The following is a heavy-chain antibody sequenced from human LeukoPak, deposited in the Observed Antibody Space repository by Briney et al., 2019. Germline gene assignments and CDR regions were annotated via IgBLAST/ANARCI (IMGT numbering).Heavy chain of an antibody. J-gene: IGHJ4*02. CDR1: GFTFSDYY. D-gene: IGHD1-26*01. CDR3: ATFIVGATKFVDY. CDR2: ISSSGSTI. Sequence: PGGSLRLSCAASGFTFSDYYMSWIRQAPGKGLEWVSYISSSGSTIYYADSVKGRFTISRDNAKNSLYLQMNSLRAEDTAVYYCATFIVGATKFVDYWGQGTLVTVSS. V-gene: IGHV3-11*01.